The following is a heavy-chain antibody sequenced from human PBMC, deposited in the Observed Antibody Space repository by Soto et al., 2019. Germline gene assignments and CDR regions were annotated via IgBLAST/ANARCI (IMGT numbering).Heavy chain of an antibody. CDR3: ARLGGYCSGTSCYGYYGMDV. CDR1: CGSISSGPYS. CDR2: FYYSGST. D-gene: IGHD2-2*01. J-gene: IGHJ6*02. V-gene: IGHV4-39*01. Sequence: QLQLQESGPGLVKPSETLSLTCTVSCGSISSGPYSWGWIRQPPGKGLEWIGTFYYSGSTYYNPSLESRVTISVDTSKNQFSLKVSSVTAADTAMYYCARLGGYCSGTSCYGYYGMDVWGQGTTVTVSS.